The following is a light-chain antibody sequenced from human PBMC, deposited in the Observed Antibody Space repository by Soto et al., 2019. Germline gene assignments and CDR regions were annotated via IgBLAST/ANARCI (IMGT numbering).Light chain of an antibody. Sequence: EIVMTQSPATLSVSPGERATLSCRASQSVRSNLAWYQQKPGQAPRLLIYGASTRASGIPARFSGSGSGTEFTLTISSLQSEDFAVYYCQQYNNWPLLTFGGGTKVDIK. V-gene: IGKV3D-15*01. CDR1: QSVRSN. CDR2: GAS. J-gene: IGKJ4*01. CDR3: QQYNNWPLLT.